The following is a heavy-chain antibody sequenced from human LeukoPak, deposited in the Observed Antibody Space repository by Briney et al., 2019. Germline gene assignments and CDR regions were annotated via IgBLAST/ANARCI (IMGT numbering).Heavy chain of an antibody. CDR3: ARLLPLLWFGPKRQQYYFDY. D-gene: IGHD3-10*01. CDR2: INHSGST. V-gene: IGHV4-34*01. CDR1: GGSFSGYY. J-gene: IGHJ4*02. Sequence: SETLSLTCAVYGGSFSGYYWSWIRQPPGKGLEWIGEINHSGSTNYNPSLKSRVTISVDTSKNQFSLKLSSVTAADTAVYYCARLLPLLWFGPKRQQYYFDYWGQGTLVTVSS.